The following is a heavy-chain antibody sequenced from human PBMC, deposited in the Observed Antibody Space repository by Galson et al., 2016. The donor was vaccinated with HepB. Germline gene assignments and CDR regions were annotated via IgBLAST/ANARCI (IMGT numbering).Heavy chain of an antibody. D-gene: IGHD3-22*01. CDR1: GFTLDHYA. V-gene: IGHV3-9*01. CDR3: ARASGAYYYDSSGYRRNAFDI. Sequence: SLRLSCAASGFTLDHYAMHWVRQAPGKGLEWVSGISWNSGSIGYADSVKGRFTISRDNAKNSPYLQMDSLRAGDTALYYCARASGAYYYDSSGYRRNAFDILGQGTMVTVSS. J-gene: IGHJ3*02. CDR2: ISWNSGSI.